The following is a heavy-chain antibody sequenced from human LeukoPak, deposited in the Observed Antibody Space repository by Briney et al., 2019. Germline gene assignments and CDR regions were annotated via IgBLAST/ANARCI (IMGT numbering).Heavy chain of an antibody. D-gene: IGHD3-22*01. CDR3: ARARVSQDPSIVVHFMDV. CDR1: GFTFSSYA. Sequence: PGGSLRLSCAASGFTFSSYAMSWVRQAPGKGLEWVSAISGSGGSTYYADSVKGRFTISRDNSKNTLYLQMNSLRAEDTAVYYCARARVSQDPSIVVHFMDVWGKGTTVTVSS. J-gene: IGHJ6*03. V-gene: IGHV3-23*01. CDR2: ISGSGGST.